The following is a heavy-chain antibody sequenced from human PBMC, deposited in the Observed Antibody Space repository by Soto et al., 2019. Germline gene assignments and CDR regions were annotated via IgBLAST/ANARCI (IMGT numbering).Heavy chain of an antibody. CDR1: GYTFTSYG. V-gene: IGHV1-18*01. CDR2: ISAYNGNT. CDR3: ARPRYYYDSSGYYVDY. J-gene: IGHJ4*02. D-gene: IGHD3-22*01. Sequence: GAAVKVSCKASGYTFTSYGISWVRQAPGQGLEWMGWISAYNGNTNYAQKLQGRVTMTTDTSTSTAYMELRSVRSDDTAVYYCARPRYYYDSSGYYVDYWGQGTLVTVSS.